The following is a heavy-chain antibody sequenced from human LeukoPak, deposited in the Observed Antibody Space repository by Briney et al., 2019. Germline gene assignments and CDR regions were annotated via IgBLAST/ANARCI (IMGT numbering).Heavy chain of an antibody. CDR1: GYTFTGYY. D-gene: IGHD6-19*01. CDR3: ARSTRIAVAGNPLGY. J-gene: IGHJ4*02. V-gene: IGHV1-2*02. Sequence: ASVKVSCKASGYTFTGYYMHWVRQAPGQGLEWMGWINPNSGGTNYAQKFRGRVTMTRDTSISTAYMELSRLRSDDTAVYYCARSTRIAVAGNPLGYWGQGTLVTVSS. CDR2: INPNSGGT.